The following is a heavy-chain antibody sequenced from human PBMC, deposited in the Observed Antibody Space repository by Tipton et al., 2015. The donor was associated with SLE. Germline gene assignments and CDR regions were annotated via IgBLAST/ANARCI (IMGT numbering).Heavy chain of an antibody. D-gene: IGHD2-15*01. CDR2: IRYDGSNK. Sequence: SLRLSCAASGFTFSKYGLHWVRQAPGKGLEWVAFIRYDGSNKYYAATAKGRFTISRDSAKNSLYLQMNSLRAEDTAMYYCASSSLDYWGQGTLVTVSS. V-gene: IGHV3-30*02. CDR1: GFTFSKYG. J-gene: IGHJ4*02. CDR3: ASSSLDY.